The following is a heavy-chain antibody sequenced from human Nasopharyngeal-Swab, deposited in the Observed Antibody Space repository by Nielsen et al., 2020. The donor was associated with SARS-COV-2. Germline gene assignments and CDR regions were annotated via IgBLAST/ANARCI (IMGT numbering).Heavy chain of an antibody. J-gene: IGHJ6*03. Sequence: SVKVSCKAPGGTFSSYAISWVRQAPGQGLEWMGGIIPIFGTANYAQKFQGRVTITADKSTSTAYMELSSLRSEDTAVYYCARAHPGYSSSWYDYYYYYMDVWGKGTTVTVSS. CDR1: GGTFSSYA. CDR2: IIPIFGTA. D-gene: IGHD6-13*01. V-gene: IGHV1-69*06. CDR3: ARAHPGYSSSWYDYYYYYMDV.